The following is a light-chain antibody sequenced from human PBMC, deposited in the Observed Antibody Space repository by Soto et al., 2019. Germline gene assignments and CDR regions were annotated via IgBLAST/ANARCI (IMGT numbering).Light chain of an antibody. V-gene: IGKV3-20*01. J-gene: IGKJ1*01. CDR1: QSVSSSY. Sequence: EIVLTQSPGILSLSPGERATLSCRASQSVSSSYLAWYQQKPGQAPRLLIYGASSRATGIPDRFSGSGSGTDFTLTISRLEPDDFAVYYCQQYGTSPPTWTFGQGTKVEIK. CDR3: QQYGTSPPTWT. CDR2: GAS.